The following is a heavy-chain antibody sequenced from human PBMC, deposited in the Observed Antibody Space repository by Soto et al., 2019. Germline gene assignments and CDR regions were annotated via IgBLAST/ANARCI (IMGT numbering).Heavy chain of an antibody. CDR2: ISSSSTI. CDR3: ARVRDVLMVYSVPSIDY. CDR1: GFTFSTYS. J-gene: IGHJ4*02. D-gene: IGHD2-8*01. Sequence: GGSLRLSCAASGFTFSTYSMNWVRQAPGKGLEWVSSISSSSTIYYADSVKGRVTMTTDTSTSTAYMELRSLRSDDTAVYYCARVRDVLMVYSVPSIDYWGQGTLVTVSS. V-gene: IGHV3-48*01.